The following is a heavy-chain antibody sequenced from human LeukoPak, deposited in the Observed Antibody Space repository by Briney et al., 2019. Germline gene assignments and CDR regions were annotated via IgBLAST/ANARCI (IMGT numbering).Heavy chain of an antibody. V-gene: IGHV4-31*03. Sequence: SQTLSLTCTVSGGSISSGGYYWSWIRQHPRKGLEWIGYIYYSGSTYYNPSLKSRVTISVDTSKNQFSLKLSSVTAADTAVYYCARVSGGWYSSDYWGQGTLVTVSS. D-gene: IGHD6-19*01. CDR1: GGSISSGGYY. CDR3: ARVSGGWYSSDY. CDR2: IYYSGST. J-gene: IGHJ4*02.